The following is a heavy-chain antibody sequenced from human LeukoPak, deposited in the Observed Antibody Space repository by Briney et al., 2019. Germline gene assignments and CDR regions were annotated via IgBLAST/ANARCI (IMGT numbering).Heavy chain of an antibody. CDR3: AREKSSSWFRGWFDP. CDR2: IYAGGST. CDR1: GFTDNSNY. D-gene: IGHD6-13*01. Sequence: GGSLRLSCAASGFTDNSNYMIWVRQVPGKGLEWVSIIYAGGSTYYADSVKGRFTISRDNSKNTLHLQMNSLRAEDTAVYYCAREKSSSWFRGWFDPWGQGTLVTVSS. J-gene: IGHJ5*02. V-gene: IGHV3-66*01.